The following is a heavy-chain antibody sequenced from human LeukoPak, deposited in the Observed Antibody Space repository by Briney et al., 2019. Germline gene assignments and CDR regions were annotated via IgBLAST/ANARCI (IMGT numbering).Heavy chain of an antibody. D-gene: IGHD3-10*01. CDR3: ARCQWFGEGGADY. V-gene: IGHV1-18*01. Sequence: GASVKVSCKASGYTFTSYAMHWVRQAPGQRLEWMGWISAYNGNTNYAQKLQGRVTMTTDTSTSTAYMELRSLRSDDTAVYYCARCQWFGEGGADYWGQGTLVTVSS. J-gene: IGHJ4*02. CDR1: GYTFTSYA. CDR2: ISAYNGNT.